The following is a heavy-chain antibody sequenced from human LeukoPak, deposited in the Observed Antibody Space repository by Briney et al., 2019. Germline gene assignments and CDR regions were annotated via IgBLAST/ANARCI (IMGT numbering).Heavy chain of an antibody. J-gene: IGHJ6*03. D-gene: IGHD2-15*01. Sequence: GGSLRLSCAASGFTFSSYWMSWVRQAPGKGLEWVANIKQDGSEKYYVDSVKGRFTISRDNAKNSLYLQMNSLRAEDTAVYYCARDRPELLAVRYYYYYYMDVWGKGTTVTVSS. CDR1: GFTFSSYW. CDR2: IKQDGSEK. CDR3: ARDRPELLAVRYYYYYYMDV. V-gene: IGHV3-7*01.